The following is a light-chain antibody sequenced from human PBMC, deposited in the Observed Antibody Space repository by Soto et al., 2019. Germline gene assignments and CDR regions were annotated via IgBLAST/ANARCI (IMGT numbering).Light chain of an antibody. CDR2: WAS. V-gene: IGKV4-1*01. Sequence: DIVLTQSPDSLTVSLGERATINCKSSQSVLYSSNNKNYLAWYQQKPGQPPKLLIYWASTRESGVPDRCSGSGSGTGFTLTISSLQAEDVAVYYCQQYYSTPPITFGGGTKVDIK. CDR1: QSVLYSSNNKNY. CDR3: QQYYSTPPIT. J-gene: IGKJ4*01.